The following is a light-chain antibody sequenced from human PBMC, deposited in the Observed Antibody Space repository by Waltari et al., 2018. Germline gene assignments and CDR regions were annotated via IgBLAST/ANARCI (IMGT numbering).Light chain of an antibody. V-gene: IGKV3-20*01. CDR1: QSVSSSY. CDR2: GAS. J-gene: IGKJ1*01. CDR3: QQYGSSKT. Sequence: EIVLTQSPGTLSLSPGERATLSCRASQSVSSSYLAWYQQKPGQAPRLLIYGASSRATGIPDRFSGSGCGTDFTLTISRLEPEDFAVYYCQQYGSSKTFGQGTKVEIK.